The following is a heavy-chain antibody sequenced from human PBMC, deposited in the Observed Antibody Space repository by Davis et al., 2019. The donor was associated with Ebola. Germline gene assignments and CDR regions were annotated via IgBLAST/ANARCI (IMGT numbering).Heavy chain of an antibody. D-gene: IGHD7-27*01. J-gene: IGHJ4*02. CDR3: AREAALTLGAFDY. CDR2: INPSGGST. CDR1: GYTFTSYD. Sequence: AASVKVSCKASGYTFTSYDMHWVRQAPGQGLEWMGIINPSGGSTRYAQKFQGRVTITRDTSASTVYMELSSLRSEDTAVYYCAREAALTLGAFDYWGQGTLVTVSS. V-gene: IGHV1-46*01.